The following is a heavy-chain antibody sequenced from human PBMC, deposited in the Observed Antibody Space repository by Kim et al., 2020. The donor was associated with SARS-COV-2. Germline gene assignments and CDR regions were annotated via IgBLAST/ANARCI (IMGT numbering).Heavy chain of an antibody. CDR3: ARDLGGYFDY. Sequence: SHIYYADSVKGRFTLSRDNAKNSLYLQMNSLRAEDTAVYYCARDLGGYFDYWGQGTLVTVSS. J-gene: IGHJ4*02. V-gene: IGHV3-48*01. D-gene: IGHD3-16*01. CDR2: SHI.